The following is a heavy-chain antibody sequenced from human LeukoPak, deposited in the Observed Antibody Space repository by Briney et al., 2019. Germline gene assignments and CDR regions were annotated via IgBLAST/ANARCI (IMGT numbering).Heavy chain of an antibody. D-gene: IGHD6-19*01. Sequence: GGSLRLSCAASGFTFGSYAMHWVRQAPGKGLEWVAVISYDGSNKYYADSVKGRFTISRDNSKNTLYPQMNSLRAEDTAVYYCARDIYPFFSVAEYFDYWGQGTLVTVSS. CDR1: GFTFGSYA. CDR2: ISYDGSNK. CDR3: ARDIYPFFSVAEYFDY. V-gene: IGHV3-30-3*01. J-gene: IGHJ4*02.